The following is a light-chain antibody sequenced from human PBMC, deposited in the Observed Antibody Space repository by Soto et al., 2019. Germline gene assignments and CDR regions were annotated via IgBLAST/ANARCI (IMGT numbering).Light chain of an antibody. Sequence: DIQITQSPSSLSASVGDRVTISCRASQTISTFLHWYQQKPGKAPNLLIYRASILQSGVPSRFSGSGSGTDFTLTISSLQPEDSATYYCQQSDSTPTTFGQGTRLEIK. J-gene: IGKJ5*01. V-gene: IGKV1-39*01. CDR1: QTISTF. CDR2: RAS. CDR3: QQSDSTPTT.